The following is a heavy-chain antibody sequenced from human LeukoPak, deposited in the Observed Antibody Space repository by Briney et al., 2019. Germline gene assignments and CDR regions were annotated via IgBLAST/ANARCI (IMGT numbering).Heavy chain of an antibody. CDR3: ARVGVPLLLWFGELDLYYYMDV. V-gene: IGHV4-34*01. CDR2: INHSGST. CDR1: GGSFSGYY. Sequence: PSETLSLTCAVYGGSFSGYYWSWIRQPPGKGLEWIGEINHSGSTNYNPSLKSRVTISVDTSKNQFSLKLSSVTAADTAVYYCARVGVPLLLWFGELDLYYYMDVWGKGTTVTISS. J-gene: IGHJ6*03. D-gene: IGHD3-10*01.